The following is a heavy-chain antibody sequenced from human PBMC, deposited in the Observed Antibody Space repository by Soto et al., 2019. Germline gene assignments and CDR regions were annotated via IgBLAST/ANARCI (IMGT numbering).Heavy chain of an antibody. J-gene: IGHJ4*02. CDR1: GGSISSGGYS. V-gene: IGHV4-30-2*01. Sequence: KTSETLSLTCAVSGGSISSGGYSWSWIRQPPGKGLEWIGYIYHSGSTYYNPSLKSRVTISVDRSKNQFSLKLSSVTAADTAVYYCARGSWSYGVVIPHFDYWGQGTLVTVSS. CDR2: IYHSGST. D-gene: IGHD3-3*01. CDR3: ARGSWSYGVVIPHFDY.